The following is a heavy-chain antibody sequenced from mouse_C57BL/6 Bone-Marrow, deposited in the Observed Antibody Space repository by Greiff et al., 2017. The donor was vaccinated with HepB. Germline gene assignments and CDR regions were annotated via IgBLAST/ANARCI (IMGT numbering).Heavy chain of an antibody. CDR1: GFSLTSYG. Sequence: QVQLKESGPGLVQPSQSLSITCTVSGFSLTSYGVHWVRQSPGKGLEWLGVIWSGGSTNYNAAFISRLSISKDNSKSQVFFKMNSLQADDTAIYYCARNLPYYYYAMDYWGQGTSVTVSS. J-gene: IGHJ4*01. CDR3: ARNLPYYYYAMDY. V-gene: IGHV2-2*01. D-gene: IGHD2-10*01. CDR2: IWSGGST.